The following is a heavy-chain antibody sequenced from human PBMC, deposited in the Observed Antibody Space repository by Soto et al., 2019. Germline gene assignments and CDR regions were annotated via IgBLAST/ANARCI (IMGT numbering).Heavy chain of an antibody. D-gene: IGHD3-16*02. CDR3: AREGRYTYYFDY. V-gene: IGHV3-30-3*01. CDR1: GFTFSSYA. CDR2: ISYDGSNK. Sequence: QVQLVESGGGVVQPGRSLRLSCAASGFTFSSYAMHWVRQAPGKGLEWVAVISYDGSNKYYADSVKGRFTISRDNSKNSLYLQMNSMGAEDTAVYYCAREGRYTYYFDYWGQGTLVTVSS. J-gene: IGHJ4*02.